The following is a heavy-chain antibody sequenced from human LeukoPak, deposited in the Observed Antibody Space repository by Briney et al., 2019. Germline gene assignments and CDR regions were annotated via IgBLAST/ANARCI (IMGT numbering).Heavy chain of an antibody. J-gene: IGHJ2*01. CDR3: ARLRTTFGVSKDWYFDL. CDR2: IYPGDSDT. V-gene: IGHV5-51*01. Sequence: GESLKISCKGSGYRFTSYWIGWVRQMPGKGLEWMGIIYPGDSDTRYSPSFQGQVTISADKSISTAYLQWSSLKASDTAMYYCARLRTTFGVSKDWYFDLWGRGTLVTVSS. CDR1: GYRFTSYW. D-gene: IGHD3-10*01.